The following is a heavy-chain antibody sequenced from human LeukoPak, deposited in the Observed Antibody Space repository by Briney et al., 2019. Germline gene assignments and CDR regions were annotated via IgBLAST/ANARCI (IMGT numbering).Heavy chain of an antibody. CDR1: GYTFTDFF. V-gene: IGHV1-2*02. J-gene: IGHJ4*02. CDR2: INPNSGDT. Sequence: EASVKVSCKPSGYTFTDFFLHWVRQAPRQGLEWMGWINPNSGDTNYAQKFQGRVTMTRDTSISTVFLDLDRLTSDDTPIYYCARLKWPTDYWGQGTLVTVSS. D-gene: IGHD5-12*01. CDR3: ARLKWPTDY.